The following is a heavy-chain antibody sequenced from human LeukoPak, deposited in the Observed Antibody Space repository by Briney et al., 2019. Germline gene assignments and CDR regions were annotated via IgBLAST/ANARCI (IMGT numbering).Heavy chain of an antibody. CDR1: GGSISSSSYY. V-gene: IGHV4-39*01. CDR2: IYYSGST. J-gene: IGHJ5*02. CDR3: ARVAAVAGPHRWFDP. Sequence: SETLSLTCTVSGGSISSSSYYWGWIRQPPGKGLEWIGSIYYSGSTYYNPSLKSRVTISVDTSKNQFSLKLSSVTAADTAVYYCARVAAVAGPHRWFDPWGQGTLVTVSS. D-gene: IGHD6-19*01.